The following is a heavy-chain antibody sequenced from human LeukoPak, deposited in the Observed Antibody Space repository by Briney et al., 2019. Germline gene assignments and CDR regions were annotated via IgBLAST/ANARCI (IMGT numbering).Heavy chain of an antibody. V-gene: IGHV3-23*01. CDR1: GFTFSSYG. Sequence: GGSLRLSCAASGFTFSSYGMSWVRQTPGKGLEWVAATSSSDAGTYHADSVRGRFTISRDNSKNTLYLQMNSLRAEDAAVYYCAKARGWLQIWDNWGQGTMVTVSS. CDR3: AKARGWLQIWDN. CDR2: TSSSDAGT. D-gene: IGHD5-24*01. J-gene: IGHJ3*01.